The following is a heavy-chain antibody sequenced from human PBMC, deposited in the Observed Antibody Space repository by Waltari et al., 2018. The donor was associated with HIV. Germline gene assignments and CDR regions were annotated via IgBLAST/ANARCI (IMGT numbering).Heavy chain of an antibody. CDR1: GGSFTGFY. Sequence: QVQLQQWGAGLLKPSDPLSPTSAVYGGSFTGFYWTWVRQPPGRALEWIGEVSQNSRVSLDPSVNSRAVLSVDASKNQFSLELKSVTAADTALYFCARRRKWNALLLDAWGQGTLVTVAS. D-gene: IGHD1-1*01. CDR3: ARRRKWNALLLDA. J-gene: IGHJ4*02. CDR2: VSQNSRV. V-gene: IGHV4-34*02.